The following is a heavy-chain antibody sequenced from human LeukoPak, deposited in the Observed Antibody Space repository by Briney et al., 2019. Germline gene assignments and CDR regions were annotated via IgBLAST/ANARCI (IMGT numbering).Heavy chain of an antibody. D-gene: IGHD6-6*01. CDR3: ARQWQLVLPYFDY. Sequence: SETPSLTCTVSGDSISSSSYYWGWIRQPPGTGLEWIGSIYYSGSTYYNPSLKSRITISVDTSKNQFSLKLTSVTAADTAVYYCARQWQLVLPYFDYWGQGTLVTVSS. CDR1: GDSISSSSYY. CDR2: IYYSGST. V-gene: IGHV4-39*01. J-gene: IGHJ4*02.